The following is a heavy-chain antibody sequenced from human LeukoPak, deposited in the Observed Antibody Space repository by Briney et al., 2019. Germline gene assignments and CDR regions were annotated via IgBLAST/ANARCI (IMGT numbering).Heavy chain of an antibody. CDR3: AKYYDFWSRFSPPFN. CDR1: GGSISSYY. V-gene: IGHV4-59*04. Sequence: SETLSLTCTVSGGSISSYYWSWIRQPPGKGLEWIGYIYYSGSTYYNPSLKSRVTISVDTSKNQFSLKLSSVTAADTAVYYCAKYYDFWSRFSPPFNWGQGTLVTVSS. CDR2: IYYSGST. J-gene: IGHJ4*02. D-gene: IGHD3-3*01.